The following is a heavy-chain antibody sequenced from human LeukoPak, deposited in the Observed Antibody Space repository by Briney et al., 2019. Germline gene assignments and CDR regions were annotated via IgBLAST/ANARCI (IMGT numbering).Heavy chain of an antibody. CDR2: IYHSGST. J-gene: IGHJ6*02. Sequence: SGTLSLTCAVSGVSISSSNWWSWVRQPPGKGLGWIGEIYHSGSTNYNPSLKSRVTISVDKSKNQFSLKLSSVTAADTAVYYCARGRIAVAGTFRNYYYGMDVWGQGTTVTVSS. CDR3: ARGRIAVAGTFRNYYYGMDV. V-gene: IGHV4-4*02. D-gene: IGHD6-19*01. CDR1: GVSISSSNW.